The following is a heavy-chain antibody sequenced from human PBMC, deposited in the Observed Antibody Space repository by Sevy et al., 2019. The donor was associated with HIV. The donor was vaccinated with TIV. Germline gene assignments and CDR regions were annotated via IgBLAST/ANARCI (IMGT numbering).Heavy chain of an antibody. V-gene: IGHV3-30*09. CDR2: ISYDGSNK. J-gene: IGHJ4*02. D-gene: IGHD3-16*02. CDR3: ARASHMITFGGVIVIDGIDY. CDR1: GLTFSNYA. Sequence: GGSLRLSCAASGLTFSNYAIHWVRQAPGKGLEWVAVISYDGSNKDYAHSVKGRFAISRDNSKNTLYLKMNSLRVEDTAVYYCARASHMITFGGVIVIDGIDYWGQGTLVTVSS.